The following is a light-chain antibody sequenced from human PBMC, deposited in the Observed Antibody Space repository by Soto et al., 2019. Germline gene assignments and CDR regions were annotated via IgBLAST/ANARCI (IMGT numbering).Light chain of an antibody. J-gene: IGLJ1*01. V-gene: IGLV2-8*01. CDR2: DVN. CDR1: SSDIGAYKY. Sequence: QSVLTQPPSASGSPGQSVTISCTGTSSDIGAYKYVSWYQQHPGKAPKLMIYDVNKRPSGVPDRFSGSKSGTTASLAVSGLQAEDEADYFCCSYAGGYTYLFGTGTKVTVL. CDR3: CSYAGGYTYL.